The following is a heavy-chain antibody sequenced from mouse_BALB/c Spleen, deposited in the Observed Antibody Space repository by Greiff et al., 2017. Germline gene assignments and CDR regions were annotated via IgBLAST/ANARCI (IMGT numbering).Heavy chain of an antibody. V-gene: IGHV3-8*02. CDR2: ISYSGST. D-gene: IGHD1-1*01. Sequence: EVKLVESGPSLVKPSQTLSLTCSVTGDSITSGYWNWIRKFPGNKLEYMGYISYSGSTYYNPSLKSRISITRDTSKNQYYLQLNSVTTEDTATYYCARSQYYGGSYGFAYWGQGTPVTVSA. CDR3: ARSQYYGGSYGFAY. CDR1: GDSITSGY. J-gene: IGHJ3*01.